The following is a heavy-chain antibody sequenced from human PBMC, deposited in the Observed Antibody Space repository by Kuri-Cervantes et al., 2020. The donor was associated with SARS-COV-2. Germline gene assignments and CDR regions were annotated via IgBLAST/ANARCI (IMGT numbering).Heavy chain of an antibody. CDR3: ARPLYYYDSSGYPGSVVAFDI. D-gene: IGHD3-22*01. V-gene: IGHV5-51*01. J-gene: IGHJ3*02. CDR2: IYPGDSDT. CDR1: GYSFTRYW. Sequence: NVSRKGSGYSFTRYWIGWVRQMPGKGLEWMGIIYPGDSDTRYSPSFQGQVTISADESISTAYLQWSSLKASDTAMYYCARPLYYYDSSGYPGSVVAFDIWGQGTMVTVSS.